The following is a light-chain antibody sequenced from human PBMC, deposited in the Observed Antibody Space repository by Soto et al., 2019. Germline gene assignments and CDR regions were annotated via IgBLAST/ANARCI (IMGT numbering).Light chain of an antibody. CDR1: GSDVGDYDY. J-gene: IGLJ1*01. V-gene: IGLV2-14*01. Sequence: QSVLTQPASVSGSPGESITISCTGTGSDVGDYDYVSWYQHHPGKAPKLMIYEVSNRPSGVSNRFSGSKSGNTASLTISGLQAEDEADYFCSSYTSSRAYVFGTGTKVTVL. CDR3: SSYTSSRAYV. CDR2: EVS.